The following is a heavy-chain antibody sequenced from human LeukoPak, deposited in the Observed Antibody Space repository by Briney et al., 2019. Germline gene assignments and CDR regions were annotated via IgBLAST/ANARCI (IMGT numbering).Heavy chain of an antibody. J-gene: IGHJ3*02. Sequence: SETLSLTCAVYGGSFSGYYWNWIRQPPGKGLEWIGEVYHTGSTNYNPSLKSRVTMSVDTSKNQFSLKLSSVTAADTAVYYCARDALELPSNTDAFDIWGQGTLVTVSS. CDR1: GGSFSGYY. CDR3: ARDALELPSNTDAFDI. D-gene: IGHD1-7*01. V-gene: IGHV4-34*10. CDR2: VYHTGST.